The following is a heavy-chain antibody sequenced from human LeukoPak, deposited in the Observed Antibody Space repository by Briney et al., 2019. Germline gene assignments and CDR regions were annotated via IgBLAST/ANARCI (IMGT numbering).Heavy chain of an antibody. CDR2: INPNSGGT. Sequence: ASVKVSCKASGYTFTGYYMRWVRQAPGQGLEWMGWINPNSGGTNYAQKFQGRVTMTRDTSISTAYMELSRLRSDDTAVYYCARNAVLLWFGGQGYFDYWGQGNLVTVSS. CDR1: GYTFTGYY. D-gene: IGHD3-10*01. J-gene: IGHJ4*02. V-gene: IGHV1-2*02. CDR3: ARNAVLLWFGGQGYFDY.